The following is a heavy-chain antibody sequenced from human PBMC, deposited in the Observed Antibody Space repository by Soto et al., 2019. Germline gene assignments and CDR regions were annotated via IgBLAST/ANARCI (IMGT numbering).Heavy chain of an antibody. CDR3: AHTPGSNVVTTVYFDY. V-gene: IGHV2-5*02. CDR1: GFSLSTSGVG. Sequence: QITLKESGPTPVKPTQTLTLTCTFSGFSLSTSGVGVGWIRQPPGKTLEWLALIYWDDDKRYSPSLKSRHTITKHTPNNPLVLTMTHMDPVDTATYYCAHTPGSNVVTTVYFDYWGQGTLVTVSS. J-gene: IGHJ4*02. CDR2: IYWDDDK. D-gene: IGHD4-4*01.